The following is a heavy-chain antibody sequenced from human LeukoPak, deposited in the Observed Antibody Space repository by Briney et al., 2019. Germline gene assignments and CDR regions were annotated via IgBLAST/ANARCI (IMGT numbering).Heavy chain of an antibody. CDR2: ISSRTTYI. CDR3: VRDRGSGWSLGY. Sequence: PGGSLRLSCAASGFTFSSYTMNWIRQLPGKGLEWVSSISSRTTYIFYANSVKGRFTSSRDNAKNSVHLEMNSLRAEDTAIYYCVRDRGSGWSLGYWGQGTLLTVSS. CDR1: GFTFSSYT. D-gene: IGHD6-19*01. V-gene: IGHV3-21*01. J-gene: IGHJ4*02.